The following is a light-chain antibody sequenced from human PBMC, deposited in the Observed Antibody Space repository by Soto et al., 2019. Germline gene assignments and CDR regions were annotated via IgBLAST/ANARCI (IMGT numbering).Light chain of an antibody. CDR3: QQYNNWPPIT. CDR1: QSISSSY. Sequence: EIVLTQSTGTLSLSPGERSTLSCRTIQSISSSYLAWYQQQPGQAPRLLIYGASTRATGIPARFSGSGSGTEFNLTISSLQSEDFAVYYCQQYNNWPPITFGQGTLPEVK. V-gene: IGKV3-15*01. J-gene: IGKJ5*01. CDR2: GAS.